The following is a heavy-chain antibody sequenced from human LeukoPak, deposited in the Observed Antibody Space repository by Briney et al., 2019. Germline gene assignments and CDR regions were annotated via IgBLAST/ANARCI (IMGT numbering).Heavy chain of an antibody. CDR1: GDSVSSNSAA. CDR3: ARDPVGGSTIFDY. D-gene: IGHD1-26*01. Sequence: SQTLSPTCAISGDSVSSNSAAWNWIRQSPSRGLEWLGRTYYRSKWYYDYAVAVKSRISINPDTSKNQFSLQLSSVTPEDTAVYHCARDPVGGSTIFDYWGQGTLVTVSS. CDR2: TYYRSKWYY. V-gene: IGHV6-1*01. J-gene: IGHJ4*02.